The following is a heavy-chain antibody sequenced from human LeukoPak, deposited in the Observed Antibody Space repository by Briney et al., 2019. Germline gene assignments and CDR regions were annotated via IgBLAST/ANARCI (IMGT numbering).Heavy chain of an antibody. CDR2: IIPIFGTA. V-gene: IGHV1-69*13. CDR1: GGTFSSYA. CDR3: ASRGVYREALDY. J-gene: IGHJ4*02. Sequence: ASVKVSCKASGGTFSSYAISWVRQAPGQGLERMGGIIPIFGTANYAQKFQGRVTITADESTSTAYMELSSLRSEDTAVYYCASRGVYREALDYWGQGTLVTVSS. D-gene: IGHD5/OR15-5a*01.